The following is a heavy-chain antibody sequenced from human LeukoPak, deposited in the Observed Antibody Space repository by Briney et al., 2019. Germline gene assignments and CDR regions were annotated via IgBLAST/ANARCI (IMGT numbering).Heavy chain of an antibody. V-gene: IGHV4-38-2*02. D-gene: IGHD5-12*01. CDR3: ASSRLSGYDSNFDY. CDR2: IYHSGRT. CDR1: GYSISSGYY. J-gene: IGHJ4*02. Sequence: SETLSLTCTVSGYSISSGYYWGWIRQPPGKGLEWIGSIYHSGRTFYNPSLKSRVTISVDKSKNQFSLKLSSVTAADTAVYYCASSRLSGYDSNFDYWGQGTLVTVSS.